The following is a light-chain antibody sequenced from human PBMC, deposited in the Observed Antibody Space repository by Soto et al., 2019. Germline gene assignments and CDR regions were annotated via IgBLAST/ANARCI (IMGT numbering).Light chain of an antibody. CDR2: EVS. V-gene: IGLV2-8*01. CDR3: SSHVGGNHWGV. Sequence: QSALTQPPSASGSPGQSVTISCNGTSSDVGAYNLVSWYQQHPGKAPKLMIYEVSKRPSGVPDRFSGSKSGNTASLTVSGLQADDEADYFCSSHVGGNHWGVFGGGTKLTVL. J-gene: IGLJ3*02. CDR1: SSDVGAYNL.